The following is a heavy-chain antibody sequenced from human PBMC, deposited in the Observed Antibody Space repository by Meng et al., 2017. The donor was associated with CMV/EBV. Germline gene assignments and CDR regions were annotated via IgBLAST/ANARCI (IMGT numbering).Heavy chain of an antibody. V-gene: IGHV3-15*01. Sequence: ESLKISCAASGFTFSNAWMSWVRQAPGKGLEWVGRIKSKTDGGTTDYAAPVKGRFTISRDDSKNTLYLQMNSLKTEDTAVYYCTTESVYYDSSGYSTIIDYWGQGTLVTVSS. D-gene: IGHD3-22*01. CDR2: IKSKTDGGTT. J-gene: IGHJ4*02. CDR3: TTESVYYDSSGYSTIIDY. CDR1: GFTFSNAW.